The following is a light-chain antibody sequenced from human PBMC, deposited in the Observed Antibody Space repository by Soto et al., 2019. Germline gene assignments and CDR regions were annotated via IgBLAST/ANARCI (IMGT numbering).Light chain of an antibody. CDR2: SAS. Sequence: ETVMTQSPATLSVSPGERATVSCRASQTIGNNLAWYQQRPGQAPRLVIHSASTRATGIPVRFSGSGSGTEFTLTISSLQSEDFAVYYCQQYHDWPPVSFGGGTKLQVK. V-gene: IGKV3-15*01. CDR3: QQYHDWPPVS. CDR1: QTIGNN. J-gene: IGKJ4*01.